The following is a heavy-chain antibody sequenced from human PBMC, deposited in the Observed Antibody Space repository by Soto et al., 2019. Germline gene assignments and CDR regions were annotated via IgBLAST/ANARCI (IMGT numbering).Heavy chain of an antibody. CDR3: ARDLVGRRGYSYGYDLTNYYFDY. CDR2: INPSGGTT. V-gene: IGHV1-46*01. Sequence: ASVKVSCKASGYTFTSYYIHWVRQAPGQGLEWMGIINPSGGTTNNAQKFQGRVTMTRDTSTSTVYMELGSLRSEDTAVYYCARDLVGRRGYSYGYDLTNYYFDYWGQGTLVTVSS. CDR1: GYTFTSYY. J-gene: IGHJ4*02. D-gene: IGHD5-18*01.